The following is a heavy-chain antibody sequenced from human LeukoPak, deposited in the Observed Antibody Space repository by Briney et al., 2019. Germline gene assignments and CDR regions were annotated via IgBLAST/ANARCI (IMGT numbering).Heavy chain of an antibody. CDR1: GFTFDDYA. Sequence: PGGSLRLSCAASGFTFDDYAMQWVRQAPGKGLEWVSLISGDGGSTYYADSVKGRFNISRDNGKNSLYLQMNSLRTEDTALYYCAKDMGDTAMVTFDIWGQGTMVTVSS. V-gene: IGHV3-43*02. D-gene: IGHD5-18*01. CDR2: ISGDGGST. CDR3: AKDMGDTAMVTFDI. J-gene: IGHJ3*02.